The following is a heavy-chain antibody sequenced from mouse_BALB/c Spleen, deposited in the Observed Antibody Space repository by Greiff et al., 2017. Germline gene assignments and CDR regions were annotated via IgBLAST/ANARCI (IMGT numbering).Heavy chain of an antibody. CDR3: SRPLTTPWFAY. CDR2: INPSTGYT. D-gene: IGHD1-1*01. Sequence: QVQLQQSGAELAKPGASVKMSCKASGYTFTSYWMHWVKQRPGQGLEWIGYINPSTGYTEYNQKFKDKATLTADKSSSTAYMQLSSLTSEDSAVYYCSRPLTTPWFAYWGQGTLVTVSA. CDR1: GYTFTSYW. V-gene: IGHV1-7*01. J-gene: IGHJ3*01.